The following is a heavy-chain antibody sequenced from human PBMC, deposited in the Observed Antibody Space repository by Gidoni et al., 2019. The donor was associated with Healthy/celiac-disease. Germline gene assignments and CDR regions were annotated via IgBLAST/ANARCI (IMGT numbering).Heavy chain of an antibody. CDR3: ARDGGDYDFWSGYGNDAFDI. V-gene: IGHV3-11*01. D-gene: IGHD3-3*01. J-gene: IGHJ3*02. Sequence: QVQLVEPGGGLVKPGGSLRLSCAASGFTFSDYYMSWIRQAPGNGLEWVSYISSSGSTIYYADSVKGRFTISRDNAKNSLYLQMNSLRAEDTAVYYCARDGGDYDFWSGYGNDAFDIWGQGTMVTVSS. CDR2: ISSSGSTI. CDR1: GFTFSDYY.